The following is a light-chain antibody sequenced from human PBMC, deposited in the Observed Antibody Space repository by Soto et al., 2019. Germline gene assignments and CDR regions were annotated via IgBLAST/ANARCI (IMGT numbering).Light chain of an antibody. CDR1: QSVSSY. J-gene: IGKJ4*01. Sequence: EVVLTQSPATLSLSPGERATLSCRASQSVSSYLAWYQQRPGQAPRLLIFDASNRATGIPARFSGSGSGTDFTLTISSLESEDFAVYYCQQISNWPLTFGGGTKVDIK. CDR2: DAS. V-gene: IGKV3-11*01. CDR3: QQISNWPLT.